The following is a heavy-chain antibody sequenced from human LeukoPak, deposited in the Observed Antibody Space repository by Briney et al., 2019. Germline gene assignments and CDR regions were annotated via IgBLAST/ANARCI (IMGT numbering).Heavy chain of an antibody. J-gene: IGHJ3*02. CDR1: GFTFSSYA. CDR2: ISGSGGST. CDR3: AKDLGFSTVTTFRI. D-gene: IGHD4-17*01. Sequence: PGGSLRLSCAAPGFTFSSYAMSWVRQAPGKGLEWVSAISGSGGSTYYADSVKGRFTISRDNSKNTLYLQMNSLRAEDTTVYYCAKDLGFSTVTTFRIWGQGTMVTVSS. V-gene: IGHV3-23*01.